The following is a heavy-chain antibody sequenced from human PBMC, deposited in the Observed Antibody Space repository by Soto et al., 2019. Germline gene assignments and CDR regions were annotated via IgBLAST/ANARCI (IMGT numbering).Heavy chain of an antibody. CDR3: ARDWDCSGGSCSPKHFDY. D-gene: IGHD2-15*01. J-gene: IGHJ4*02. CDR2: IKKDGSEK. V-gene: IGHV3-7*01. Sequence: EVQLVESGGGLVQPGGSLRLTCAASGFTFSNYWMSWVRQAPGKGLEWVANIKKDGSEKYYVDSVKGRFTSSRENAKNPLYGQMNRLRGEDTAVYYCARDWDCSGGSCSPKHFDYWGQGTLVTVSS. CDR1: GFTFSNYW.